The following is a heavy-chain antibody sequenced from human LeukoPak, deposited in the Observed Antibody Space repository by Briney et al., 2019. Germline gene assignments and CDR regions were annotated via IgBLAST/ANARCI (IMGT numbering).Heavy chain of an antibody. J-gene: IGHJ4*02. CDR1: GFTFSTYA. CDR3: AKDGYNYDSSGHFDY. V-gene: IGHV3-23*01. CDR2: ISGSGGGT. D-gene: IGHD3-22*01. Sequence: PGGSLRLSCAASGFTFSTYAMHWVRQPPGKGLEWVSAISGSGGGTYHADADSVKGRFIISRDNSKNTLYLQINSLRVEDTAVYYCAKDGYNYDSSGHFDYWGQGTLVTVSS.